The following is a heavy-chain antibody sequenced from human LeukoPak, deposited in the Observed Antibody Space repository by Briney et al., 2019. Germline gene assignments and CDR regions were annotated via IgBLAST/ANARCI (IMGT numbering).Heavy chain of an antibody. D-gene: IGHD3-9*01. V-gene: IGHV4-31*03. CDR3: ARVYYDILTGYFGFDY. CDR1: GGSISSGDYY. J-gene: IGHJ4*02. CDR2: IYYTGST. Sequence: SQTLSLTCSVFGGSISSGDYYWSWIRQHPGKGLAWIGYIYYTGSTYYNPSLKSRLTISVDTSKNQFSLKLSSVTAADTAVYYCARVYYDILTGYFGFDYWGQGTLVTVSS.